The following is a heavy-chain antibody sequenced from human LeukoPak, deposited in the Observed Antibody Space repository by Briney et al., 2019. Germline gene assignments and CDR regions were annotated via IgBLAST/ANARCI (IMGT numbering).Heavy chain of an antibody. D-gene: IGHD2-2*02. V-gene: IGHV1-2*02. Sequence: ASVKVSCKASGYTFTGYYMHWVRQAPGQGLEWMGWINPNSGGTNYAQKFQGRVTMTRDTSISTAYMELSRLRSDDTSVYYCARVGYCSSTSCYTGDYWGQGTLVTVSS. CDR1: GYTFTGYY. CDR3: ARVGYCSSTSCYTGDY. J-gene: IGHJ4*02. CDR2: INPNSGGT.